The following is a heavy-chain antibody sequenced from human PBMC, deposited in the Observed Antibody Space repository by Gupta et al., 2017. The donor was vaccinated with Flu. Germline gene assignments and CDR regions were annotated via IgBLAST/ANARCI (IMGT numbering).Heavy chain of an antibody. J-gene: IGHJ4*02. CDR1: GFTSSSYS. CDR2: ISSSSSYI. CDR3: AREYYYDSSGYYPFDY. V-gene: IGHV3-21*01. Sequence: EVQLVESGGGLVKPGGSLRLSCAASGFTSSSYSMNWVRQAPGKGLEWVSSISSSSSYIYYADSVKGRFTISRDNAKNSLYLQMNSLRAEDTAVYYCAREYYYDSSGYYPFDYWGQGTLVTVSS. D-gene: IGHD3-22*01.